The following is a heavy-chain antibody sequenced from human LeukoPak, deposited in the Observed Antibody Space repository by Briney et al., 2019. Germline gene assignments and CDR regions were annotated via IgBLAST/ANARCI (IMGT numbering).Heavy chain of an antibody. CDR3: AKPGHYYDSNIDYFDY. CDR1: GFTFSSYA. CDR2: ISGSGGST. D-gene: IGHD3-22*01. J-gene: IGHJ4*02. V-gene: IGHV3-23*01. Sequence: GGSLRLSCAASGFTFSSYAMSWVRPAPGKGLEWVSAISGSGGSTYYADSVKGRFTISRDNSKNTLYLQMNSLRAEDTAVYYCAKPGHYYDSNIDYFDYWGQGTLVTVSS.